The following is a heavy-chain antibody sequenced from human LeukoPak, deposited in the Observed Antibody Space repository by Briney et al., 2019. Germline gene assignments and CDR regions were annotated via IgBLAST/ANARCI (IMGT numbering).Heavy chain of an antibody. CDR2: ISSSSSTI. V-gene: IGHV3-48*02. CDR3: AKEMGFVVVTGGAFDI. Sequence: GGSLRLSCAASGFTFSSYSMNWVRQAPGKGLEWVSYISSSSSTIYYADSVKGRFTISRDNAKNSLYLQMNSLRDEDTAVYYCAKEMGFVVVTGGAFDIWGQGTMVTVSS. CDR1: GFTFSSYS. J-gene: IGHJ3*02. D-gene: IGHD2-21*02.